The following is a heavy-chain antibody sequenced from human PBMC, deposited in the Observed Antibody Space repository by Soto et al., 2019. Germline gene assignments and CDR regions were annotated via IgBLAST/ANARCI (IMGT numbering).Heavy chain of an antibody. D-gene: IGHD6-13*01. J-gene: IGHJ4*02. CDR3: AKDKGIAAAGTGIIDY. V-gene: IGHV3-23*01. Sequence: GGSLRLSCAASGFTFSSYAMSWVRQAPGKGLEWVSAISGSGGSTYYADSVKGRFTISRDNSKNTLYLQMNSLRAEDTAVYYCAKDKGIAAAGTGIIDYWGQGTLVTVSS. CDR2: ISGSGGST. CDR1: GFTFSSYA.